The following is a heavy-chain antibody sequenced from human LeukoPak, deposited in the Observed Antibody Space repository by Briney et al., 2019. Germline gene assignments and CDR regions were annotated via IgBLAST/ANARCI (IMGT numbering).Heavy chain of an antibody. CDR3: AGKPNYYGLDV. V-gene: IGHV4-61*08. J-gene: IGHJ6*02. CDR2: FYYRGDT. CDR1: GVSLSSSGSY. Sequence: PSETLSLTCTVSGVSLSSSGSYWGWIRQPPGPTLEWIGHFYYRGDTDYNPSLNSRVTISVDSSRNQFSLKLSSVTTADTAIYYCAGKPNYYGLDVWGQGTTVTVSS.